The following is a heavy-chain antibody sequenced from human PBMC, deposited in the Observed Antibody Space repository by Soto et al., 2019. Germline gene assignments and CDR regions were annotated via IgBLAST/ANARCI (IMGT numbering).Heavy chain of an antibody. CDR3: AKDMKWGGMTTIHYFDS. D-gene: IGHD2-21*02. CDR1: GFIADDYT. CDR2: ISSNSETI. J-gene: IGHJ4*02. V-gene: IGHV3-9*02. Sequence: EVQLVESGGGLVQPGRSLRLSCVGSGFIADDYTMHWVRQAPGKGLEWVSVISSNSETINYADSVKGRFTISRDHAKTSLFLQMNSLRPEDTALYYCAKDMKWGGMTTIHYFDSWGQGTLVTVSS.